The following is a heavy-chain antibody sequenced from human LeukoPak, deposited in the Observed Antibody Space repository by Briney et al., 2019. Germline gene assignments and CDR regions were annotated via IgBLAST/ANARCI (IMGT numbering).Heavy chain of an antibody. J-gene: IGHJ4*02. Sequence: PGGSLRLSCAASGFTFSNFEMNWVRQAPGKGLEWVAYISSSGSSKHYADSVKGRFTISRDNAKNSLYLQMNSLRAEDTAVYYCARDLLAGGVDYWGQGTLVTVSS. CDR1: GFTFSNFE. V-gene: IGHV3-48*03. D-gene: IGHD1-26*01. CDR2: ISSSGSSK. CDR3: ARDLLAGGVDY.